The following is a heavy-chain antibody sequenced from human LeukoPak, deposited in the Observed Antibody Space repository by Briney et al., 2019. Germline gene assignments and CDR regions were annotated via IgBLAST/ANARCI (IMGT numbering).Heavy chain of an antibody. CDR1: GGSISSYY. D-gene: IGHD3-22*01. CDR3: ARGRVYHYDSSGYYPDAFDI. CDR2: IYYSGST. Sequence: SETLSLTCTVSGGSISSYYWSWIRQPPGKGLEWIGYIYYSGSTNYNPSLKSRVTISVDTSKNQFSLKLSSVTAADTAVYYCARGRVYHYDSSGYYPDAFDIWGQGTMVTVSS. V-gene: IGHV4-59*12. J-gene: IGHJ3*02.